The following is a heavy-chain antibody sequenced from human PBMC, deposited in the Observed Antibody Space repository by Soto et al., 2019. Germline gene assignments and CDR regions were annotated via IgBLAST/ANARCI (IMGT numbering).Heavy chain of an antibody. J-gene: IGHJ4*02. V-gene: IGHV3-33*01. CDR1: GFTFSSYG. CDR3: ARDVPEYCSSTSCYAGYFDY. Sequence: GGSLRLSCAASGFTFSSYGMHWVRQAPGKGLEWVAVIWYDGSNKYYADSVKGRFTISRDNSKNTLYLQMNSLRAEDTAVYYCARDVPEYCSSTSCYAGYFDYWGQGTLVTVSS. CDR2: IWYDGSNK. D-gene: IGHD2-2*01.